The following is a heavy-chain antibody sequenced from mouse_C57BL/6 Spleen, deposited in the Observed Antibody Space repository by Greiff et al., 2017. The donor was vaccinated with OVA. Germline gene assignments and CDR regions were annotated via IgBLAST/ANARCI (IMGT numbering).Heavy chain of an antibody. CDR3: VRQKSYDYDDGYYYDY. V-gene: IGHV1-9*01. J-gene: IGHJ2*01. D-gene: IGHD2-4*01. CDR2: ILPGSGST. Sequence: VQLQQSGAELMKPGASVKLSCKATGYTFTGYWIEWVKQRPGHGLEWIGEILPGSGSTNYNEKFKGKATFTADTSSNTAYMQLSSLTTEDSAIYYGVRQKSYDYDDGYYYDYWGQGTTLTVSS. CDR1: GYTFTGYW.